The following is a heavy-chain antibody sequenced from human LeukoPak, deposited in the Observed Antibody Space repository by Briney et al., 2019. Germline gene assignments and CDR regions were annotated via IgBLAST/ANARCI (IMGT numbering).Heavy chain of an antibody. Sequence: GGSLRLSCAASGFTFSNYAMSWVRQAPGKGLDWVSAISASGGNTYYADSVKGRFTISRDNSKNMVYLQMNSLRAEDTAVYYCAGLVGRYSSGLYYYYFDYWGQGTLVTVSS. CDR1: GFTFSNYA. CDR2: ISASGGNT. V-gene: IGHV3-23*01. J-gene: IGHJ4*02. CDR3: AGLVGRYSSGLYYYYFDY. D-gene: IGHD3-22*01.